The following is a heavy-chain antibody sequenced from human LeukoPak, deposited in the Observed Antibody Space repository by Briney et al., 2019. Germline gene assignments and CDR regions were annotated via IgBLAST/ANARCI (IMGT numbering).Heavy chain of an antibody. CDR3: ARAPLYSGSYKAFDI. CDR2: IYYSGST. V-gene: IGHV4-59*01. Sequence: SETLSLTCTVSGGSISSYYWSWIRQPPGKGRGWSGHIYYSGSTNYNPSLKSRVTISVDTPKTQLSLKLSSVTAEDTAVYYCARAPLYSGSYKAFDIWGQGTMVTVSS. CDR1: GGSISSYY. J-gene: IGHJ3*02. D-gene: IGHD1-26*01.